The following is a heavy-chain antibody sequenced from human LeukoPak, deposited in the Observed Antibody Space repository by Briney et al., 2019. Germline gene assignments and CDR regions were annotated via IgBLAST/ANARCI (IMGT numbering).Heavy chain of an antibody. CDR1: GYTLTELT. J-gene: IGHJ4*02. CDR2: LDTEDGET. CDR3: ARDLKRGYSSGRYSWGTDSSNDY. V-gene: IGHV1-24*01. Sequence: ASVKVSCKVSGYTLTELTIHWVRQAPGKGLECMGGLDTEDGETIYAQKFQGRVTMAEDTSTDTAYMELSSLRSEDTAVYYCARDLKRGYSSGRYSWGTDSSNDYWGQGTLVTVSS. D-gene: IGHD6-19*01.